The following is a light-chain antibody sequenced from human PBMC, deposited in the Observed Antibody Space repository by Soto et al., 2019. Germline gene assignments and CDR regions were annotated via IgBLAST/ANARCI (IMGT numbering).Light chain of an antibody. CDR3: HQYNNWPPVT. Sequence: EIVMTQSPATLSVSPGERATLSCRASQSVSTNLAWYQQKPGQAPRLLIFGASTRATGIPARFSGSGSGTEFTLPISSLQSEDFAVYYCHQYNNWPPVTFGGGTKV. CDR2: GAS. J-gene: IGKJ4*01. CDR1: QSVSTN. V-gene: IGKV3-15*01.